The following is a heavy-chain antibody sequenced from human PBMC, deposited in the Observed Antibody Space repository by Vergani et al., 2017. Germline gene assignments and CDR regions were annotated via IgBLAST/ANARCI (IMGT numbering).Heavy chain of an antibody. Sequence: EVQLLESGGGLVQPGGSLRLSCAASGFTFSSYAMSWVRQAPGKGLEWVSAISGSGGSTYYADSVKGRFTISRDNSKNTLYLQMNSLRAEDTAVYYCAKEIYGGYGDYAEGAYYYYGMDVWGQGTTVTVSS. D-gene: IGHD4-17*01. J-gene: IGHJ6*02. CDR2: ISGSGGST. V-gene: IGHV3-23*01. CDR3: AKEIYGGYGDYAEGAYYYYGMDV. CDR1: GFTFSSYA.